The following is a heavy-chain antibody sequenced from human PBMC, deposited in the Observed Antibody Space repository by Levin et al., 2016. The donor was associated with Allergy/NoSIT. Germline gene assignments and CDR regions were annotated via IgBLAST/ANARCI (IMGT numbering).Heavy chain of an antibody. J-gene: IGHJ3*02. Sequence: WIRQPPGKGLEWVAVISYDGSNKYYADSVKGRFTISRDNSKNTLYLQMNSLRAEDTAVYYCARELGDPDYDLSAFDIWGQGTMVTVSS. V-gene: IGHV3-30-3*01. CDR3: ARELGDPDYDLSAFDI. CDR2: ISYDGSNK. D-gene: IGHD3-16*01.